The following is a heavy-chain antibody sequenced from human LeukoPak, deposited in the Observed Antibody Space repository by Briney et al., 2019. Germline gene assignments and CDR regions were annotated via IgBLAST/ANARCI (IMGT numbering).Heavy chain of an antibody. J-gene: IGHJ5*02. V-gene: IGHV3-66*01. D-gene: IGHD6-13*01. CDR3: ARGRIAAAGPGWFDP. CDR2: IYSGGST. Sequence: GGSLRLSCAASGIIVSNNYMSWVRQAPGKGLEWVSVIYSGGSTYYADSVKGRFTISRDNSKNTLYLQMNSLRAEDAAVYYCARGRIAAAGPGWFDPWGQGTLVTVSS. CDR1: GIIVSNNY.